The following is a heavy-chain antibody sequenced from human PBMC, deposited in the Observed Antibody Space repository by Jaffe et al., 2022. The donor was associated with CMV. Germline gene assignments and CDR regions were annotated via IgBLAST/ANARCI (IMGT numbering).Heavy chain of an antibody. CDR2: IYYSGST. J-gene: IGHJ6*03. CDR3: ARHWRLGTAMVKPGDYYYYMDV. D-gene: IGHD5-18*01. V-gene: IGHV4-59*08. Sequence: QVQLQESGPGLVKPSETLSLTCTVSGGSISSYYWSWIRQPPGKGLEWIGYIYYSGSTNYNPSLKSRVTISVDTSKNQFSLKLSSVTAADTAVYYCARHWRLGTAMVKPGDYYYYMDVWGKGTTVTVSS. CDR1: GGSISSYY.